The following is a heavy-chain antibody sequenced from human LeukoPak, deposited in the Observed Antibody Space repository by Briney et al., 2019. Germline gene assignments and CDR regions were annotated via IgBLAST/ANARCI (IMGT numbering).Heavy chain of an antibody. D-gene: IGHD3-10*01. Sequence: SQTLSLTCAVSGGSISSGGYSWSWIRQPPGKGLEWIGYIYHSGSTYYNPSLKSRVTTSVDRSKNQFSLKLSSVTAADTAVYYCARASPITMDAFDIWGQGTMVTVSS. CDR2: IYHSGST. J-gene: IGHJ3*02. CDR1: GGSISSGGYS. V-gene: IGHV4-30-2*01. CDR3: ARASPITMDAFDI.